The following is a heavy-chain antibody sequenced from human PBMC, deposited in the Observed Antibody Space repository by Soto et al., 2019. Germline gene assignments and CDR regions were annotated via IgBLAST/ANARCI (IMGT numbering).Heavy chain of an antibody. CDR1: GFTFSSYA. CDR2: ISYDGSNK. J-gene: IGHJ4*02. Sequence: QVQLVESGGGVVQPGRSLRLSCAASGFTFSSYAMHWVRQAPGKGLEWVAVISYDGSNKYYADSVKGRFTISRDNSKNTLYLQMNSLRAEDTAVYYCARDNRALTTPDYWGQGTLVTVSS. CDR3: ARDNRALTTPDY. D-gene: IGHD2-15*01. V-gene: IGHV3-30-3*01.